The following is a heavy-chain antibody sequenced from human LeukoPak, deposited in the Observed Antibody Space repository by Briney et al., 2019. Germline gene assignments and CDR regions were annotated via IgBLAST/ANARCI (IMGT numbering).Heavy chain of an antibody. CDR2: MNHSGSS. CDR3: ARVQGSLRYFDWLPDAFDI. CDR1: GGSFSGYY. D-gene: IGHD3-9*01. Sequence: PSETPSLTCVVYGGSFSGYYWSWIRQPPGKGLEWIAEMNHSGSSNYNPSLKSRVTISVDTSKNQFSLKLSSVTAADTAVYYCARVQGSLRYFDWLPDAFDIWGQGTMVTVSS. J-gene: IGHJ3*02. V-gene: IGHV4-34*01.